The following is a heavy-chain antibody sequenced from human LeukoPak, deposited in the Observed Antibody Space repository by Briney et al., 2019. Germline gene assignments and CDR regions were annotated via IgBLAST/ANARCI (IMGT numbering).Heavy chain of an antibody. CDR3: ARDRSSGWYVWGY. D-gene: IGHD6-19*01. CDR1: GFTFSDYY. V-gene: IGHV3-11*05. J-gene: IGHJ4*02. Sequence: PGGSLRLSCAASGFTFSDYYMSWIRQAPGKGLEWVSYISSSSSYTNYADSVKGRFTISRDNAKNSLYLQMNSLRAEDTAVYYCARDRSSGWYVWGYWGQGTLVTVSS. CDR2: ISSSSSYT.